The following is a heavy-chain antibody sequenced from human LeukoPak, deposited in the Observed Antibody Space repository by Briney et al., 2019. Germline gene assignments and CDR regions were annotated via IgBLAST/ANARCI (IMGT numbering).Heavy chain of an antibody. CDR3: ARLYATVIRGSWFDP. CDR2: ITHTGTT. V-gene: IGHV4-34*01. Sequence: SETLSLTCAVYGGSFSGYSWTWIRQPPGKGLEWMGDITHTGTTNYNVSLTSRLTMSVDTSQNQLSLKLNSVTAADTGVYYCARLYATVIRGSWFDPWGQGTLVTVSS. J-gene: IGHJ5*02. CDR1: GGSFSGYS. D-gene: IGHD3-10*01.